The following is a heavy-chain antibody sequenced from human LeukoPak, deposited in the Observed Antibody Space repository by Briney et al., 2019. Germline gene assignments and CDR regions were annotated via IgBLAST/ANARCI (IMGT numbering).Heavy chain of an antibody. CDR1: GGTFSSYA. J-gene: IGHJ4*02. V-gene: IGHV1-69*13. D-gene: IGHD4-17*01. CDR3: ASFPSTVTTRWDYFDY. CDR2: IIPIFGTA. Sequence: ASVKVSCKASGGTFSSYAISWVRQAPGQGLGWMGGIIPIFGTANHAQKFQGRVTITADESTSTAYMELSSLRSEDTAVYYCASFPSTVTTRWDYFDYWGQGTLVTVSS.